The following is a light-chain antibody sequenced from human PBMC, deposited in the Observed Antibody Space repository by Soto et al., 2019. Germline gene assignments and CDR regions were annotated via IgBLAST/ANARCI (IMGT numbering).Light chain of an antibody. J-gene: IGKJ2*01. Sequence: DIQMTQSPSSLSASVGDRVTITCRASQGISNYLAWYQQKPGKVPKLLIYAASTLQSEVPSRFSGSGSGTDSTLTISSLQPEDVATYYCQKYNSAPRAFGQGTKLEIK. V-gene: IGKV1-27*01. CDR2: AAS. CDR1: QGISNY. CDR3: QKYNSAPRA.